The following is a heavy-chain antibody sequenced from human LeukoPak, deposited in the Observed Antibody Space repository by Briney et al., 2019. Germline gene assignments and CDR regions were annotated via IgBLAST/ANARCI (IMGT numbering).Heavy chain of an antibody. V-gene: IGHV4-61*02. CDR2: IYTSGST. CDR1: GGSISSGSYY. Sequence: SETLSLTCTVSGGSISSGSYYWSWIRQPAGKGLEWIGRIYTSGSTNYNPSLKSRITISVGTSKNQFSLKLSSVTAADTAVYYCARDGAAAAGNDYWGQGTLVTVSS. CDR3: ARDGAAAAGNDY. D-gene: IGHD6-13*01. J-gene: IGHJ4*02.